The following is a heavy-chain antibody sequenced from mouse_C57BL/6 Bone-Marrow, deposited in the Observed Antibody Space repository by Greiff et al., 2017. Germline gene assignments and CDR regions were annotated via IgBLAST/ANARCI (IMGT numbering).Heavy chain of an antibody. Sequence: VQLQQSGPELVKPGASVKISCKASGYTFTDYYMNWVKQSHGKSLEWIGDINPNNGGTSYNQKFKGKATLTVDKSSSTAHMELRSLTSEDSAVYYCAGITTVVAHFDYWGQGTTLTVSS. CDR2: INPNNGGT. CDR1: GYTFTDYY. CDR3: AGITTVVAHFDY. V-gene: IGHV1-26*01. J-gene: IGHJ2*01. D-gene: IGHD1-1*01.